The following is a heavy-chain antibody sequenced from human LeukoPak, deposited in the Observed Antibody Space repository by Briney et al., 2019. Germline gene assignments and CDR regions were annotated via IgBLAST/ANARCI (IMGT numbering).Heavy chain of an antibody. Sequence: PSQTLSLTCTVSGVSINSGDYYWSWVRQRPGKGLEWIGYIYYSGSTYYNPSLKSRVTMSIDTSKNQFSLKLSSVTAADTAVYYCAGLYYDVYFDYWGQGTLVTVSS. D-gene: IGHD3-10*02. CDR3: AGLYYDVYFDY. CDR1: GVSINSGDYY. CDR2: IYYSGST. J-gene: IGHJ4*02. V-gene: IGHV4-30-4*08.